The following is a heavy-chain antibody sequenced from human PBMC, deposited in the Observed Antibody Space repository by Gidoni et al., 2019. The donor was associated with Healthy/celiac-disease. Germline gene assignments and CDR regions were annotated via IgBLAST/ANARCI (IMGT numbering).Heavy chain of an antibody. CDR1: GYTFTSYD. J-gene: IGHJ6*02. CDR3: ARVGYCSSTSCSEGDYYYYGMDV. Sequence: QVQLVQSGAEVKKPGASVKVSRKASGYTFTSYDINGVRQATGQGLEWMGWMNPNSGSTGYAQKFQGRVTRTRNTSISTAYMGLSSLRSEDTAVYYCARVGYCSSTSCSEGDYYYYGMDVWGQGTTVTVSS. CDR2: MNPNSGST. V-gene: IGHV1-8*01. D-gene: IGHD2-2*01.